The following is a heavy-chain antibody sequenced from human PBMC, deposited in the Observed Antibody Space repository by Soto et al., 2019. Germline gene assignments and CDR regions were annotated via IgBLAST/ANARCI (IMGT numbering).Heavy chain of an antibody. CDR3: ATEMGASRGPFDN. V-gene: IGHV3-23*01. CDR2: LSNTGRRT. J-gene: IGHJ4*02. Sequence: GGSLRLSCVISVFPFGANAMSWVRQAPGKGLEWVSGLSNTGRRTYYADSVKGRFTISRDNSENTVYLQMNSLRVEDTAVYYCATEMGASRGPFDNWGQGTLVTVSS. D-gene: IGHD3-10*01. CDR1: VFPFGANA.